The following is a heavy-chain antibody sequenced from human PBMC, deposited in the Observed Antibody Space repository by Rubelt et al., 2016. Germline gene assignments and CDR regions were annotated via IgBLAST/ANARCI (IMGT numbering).Heavy chain of an antibody. D-gene: IGHD1-7*01. CDR3: ARDLAFNWNYERGYNWFGP. Sequence: QVQLRESGPRLVKPSETLSLTCTISGYSISSGYYWAWIRQAPGKGLEWIGSVYPSGSTYYNPSLKRRLTIFGGPSKNQISMVLSALTAADTAVYYWARDLAFNWNYERGYNWFGPWGQGTQVTVSS. CDR1: GYSISSGYY. V-gene: IGHV4-38-2*02. CDR2: VYPSGST. J-gene: IGHJ5*02.